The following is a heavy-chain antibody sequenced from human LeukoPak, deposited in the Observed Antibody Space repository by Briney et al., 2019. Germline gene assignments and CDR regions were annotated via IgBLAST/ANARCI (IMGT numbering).Heavy chain of an antibody. CDR3: AKKVGQLLYYYYYMDV. J-gene: IGHJ6*03. CDR1: GFTFSSYG. V-gene: IGHV3-30*02. Sequence: GGSLRLSCAASGFTFSSYGMHWVRQAPGKGLEWVAFIRYDGGNKYYADSVKGRFTISRDNSKNTLYLQMNSLRAEDTAVYYCAKKVGQLLYYYYYMDVWGKGTTVTVSS. CDR2: IRYDGGNK. D-gene: IGHD2-2*01.